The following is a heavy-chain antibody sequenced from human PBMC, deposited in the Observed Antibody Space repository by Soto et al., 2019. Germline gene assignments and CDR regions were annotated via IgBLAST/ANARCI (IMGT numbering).Heavy chain of an antibody. CDR2: IIPIFGTA. V-gene: IGHV1-69*13. J-gene: IGHJ3*02. CDR1: GGTFSSYA. CDR3: ARDPPHNSSSWYRKFYYDSSGRRNDAFDI. Sequence: ASVKVSCKASGGTFSSYAISWVRQAPGQGLEWMGGIIPIFGTANYAQKFQGRVTITADESTSTAYMELSSLRAEDTAVYYCARDPPHNSSSWYRKFYYDSSGRRNDAFDIWGQGTMVTVSS. D-gene: IGHD3-22*01.